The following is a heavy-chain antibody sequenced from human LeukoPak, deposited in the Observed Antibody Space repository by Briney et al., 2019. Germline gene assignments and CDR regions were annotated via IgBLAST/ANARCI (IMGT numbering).Heavy chain of an antibody. J-gene: IGHJ5*01. D-gene: IGHD3-22*01. V-gene: IGHV3-23*01. Sequence: RGSLRLSCAASGFTFSIYAMSWVRQAPGKGLEWVSSITSRDGGTFYTDPVKGRFTISRDNSKNMLYLQMSSLRAEDTAIYYCAKDRPNYYESNGDYYRQNGDSWGQGTLVTVSS. CDR1: GFTFSIYA. CDR3: AKDRPNYYESNGDYYRQNGDS. CDR2: ITSRDGGT.